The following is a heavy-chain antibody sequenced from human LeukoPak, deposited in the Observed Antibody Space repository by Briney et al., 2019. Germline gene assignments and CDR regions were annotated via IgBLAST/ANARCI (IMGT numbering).Heavy chain of an antibody. CDR1: GYSFTNYW. J-gene: IGHJ4*02. Sequence: LGESLKISCEGSGYSFTNYWISWVRQMPGEGLEWMGRIDPRDSYTKYSPSFEGHVTISVDKSISTAFLQWNSLKASDSAMYYFASGASKVTTGFSNYWGQGTQVAVSS. CDR2: IDPRDSYT. D-gene: IGHD4-17*01. CDR3: ASGASKVTTGFSNY. V-gene: IGHV5-10-1*01.